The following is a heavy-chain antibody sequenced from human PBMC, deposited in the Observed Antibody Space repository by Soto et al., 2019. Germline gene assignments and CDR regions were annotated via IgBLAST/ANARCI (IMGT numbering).Heavy chain of an antibody. Sequence: GASVKVSCKASGYTFTSYDINWVRQATGQRLEWMGWMNPNSGNTGYAQKFQGRVTMTRNTSISTAYMELSSLRSEDTAVYYCARVGYQLLFYYYYYYMDVWGKGTTVTVSS. V-gene: IGHV1-8*01. CDR1: GYTFTSYD. CDR3: ARVGYQLLFYYYYYYMDV. J-gene: IGHJ6*03. D-gene: IGHD2-2*01. CDR2: MNPNSGNT.